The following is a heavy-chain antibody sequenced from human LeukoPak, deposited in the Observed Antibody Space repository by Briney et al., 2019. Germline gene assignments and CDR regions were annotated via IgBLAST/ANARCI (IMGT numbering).Heavy chain of an antibody. J-gene: IGHJ4*02. Sequence: PSETLSLTCGVSGGSITSTNWWSWVRQPPGQGLEWIGEVSLSGLTNYNPSLSSRVTMALDTSKNHLSLNLTSVTAADTAVYYCSRENGAFSHFGYWGQGTLVTVPS. V-gene: IGHV4-4*02. CDR3: SRENGAFSHFGY. CDR1: GGSITSTNW. D-gene: IGHD2-8*01. CDR2: VSLSGLT.